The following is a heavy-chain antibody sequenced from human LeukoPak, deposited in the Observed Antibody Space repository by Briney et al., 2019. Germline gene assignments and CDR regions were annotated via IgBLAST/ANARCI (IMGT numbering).Heavy chain of an antibody. Sequence: GGSLRLSCAASGFTFSSYGMHWVRQAPGKGLEWVAFIPYDGSNKYYADSVKGRFTISRDNSKNTLYLQMNSLGAEDTAVYYCAKNRGAGSHYYYHMNVWGKGTTVTVSS. CDR2: IPYDGSNK. CDR1: GFTFSSYG. CDR3: AKNRGAGSHYYYHMNV. V-gene: IGHV3-30*02. D-gene: IGHD1-26*01. J-gene: IGHJ6*03.